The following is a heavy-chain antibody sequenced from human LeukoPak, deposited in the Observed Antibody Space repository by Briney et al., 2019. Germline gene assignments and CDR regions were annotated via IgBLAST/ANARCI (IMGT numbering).Heavy chain of an antibody. CDR1: GFTFSSYA. J-gene: IGHJ3*02. Sequence: PGGSLRLSCAASGFTFSSYAMSWVRQAPGKGLEWVSAISGSGGSTYYADSVKGRFTISRDNSKNTLYLQMNSLRAEDTAVYYCARVIGSSWSNDAFDIWGQGTMVTVSS. CDR3: ARVIGSSWSNDAFDI. D-gene: IGHD6-13*01. V-gene: IGHV3-23*01. CDR2: ISGSGGST.